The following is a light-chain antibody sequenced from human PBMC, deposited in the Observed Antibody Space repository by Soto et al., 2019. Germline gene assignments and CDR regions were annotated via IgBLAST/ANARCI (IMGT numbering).Light chain of an antibody. CDR1: TGAVTSGHY. J-gene: IGLJ2*01. Sequence: QAVVTQEPSLTVSPGGTVTLTCGSSTGAVTSGHYPYWFQQKPGQAPRTLIYDTSNKHSWTPARFSGSLLGGKAALTLSGAQPEDEAEYYCLLSYLFGGGTKVTVL. V-gene: IGLV7-46*01. CDR3: LLSYL. CDR2: DTS.